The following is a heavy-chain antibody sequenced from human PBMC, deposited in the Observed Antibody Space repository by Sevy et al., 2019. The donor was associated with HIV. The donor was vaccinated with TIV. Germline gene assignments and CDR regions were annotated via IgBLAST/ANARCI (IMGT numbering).Heavy chain of an antibody. CDR3: ARDKMGGSFDI. CDR1: GFTFSSYD. Sequence: GESLRLSCAASGFTFSSYDMNWVRQAPGKGLEWVSFITTSGGTIYYADSVKGRFTVSRDSAEKSLYLQMNSLRVEDSAVYYCARDKMGGSFDIWGQGTMVTVSS. J-gene: IGHJ3*02. CDR2: ITTSGGTI. D-gene: IGHD3-16*01. V-gene: IGHV3-48*01.